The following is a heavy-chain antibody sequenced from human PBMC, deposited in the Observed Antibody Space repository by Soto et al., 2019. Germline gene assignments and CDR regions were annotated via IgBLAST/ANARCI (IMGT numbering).Heavy chain of an antibody. CDR2: ISYDGSNK. J-gene: IGHJ6*02. CDR3: ARDPGDYDSSGYTYDYYYGMDV. Sequence: PGGSLRLSCAASGFTFSSYAMHWVRQAPGKGLEWVAVISYDGSNKYYADSVKGRFTISRDNSKNTLYLQMNSLRAEDTAVYYCARDPGDYDSSGYTYDYYYGMDVWGQGTTVTVSS. D-gene: IGHD3-22*01. V-gene: IGHV3-30-3*01. CDR1: GFTFSSYA.